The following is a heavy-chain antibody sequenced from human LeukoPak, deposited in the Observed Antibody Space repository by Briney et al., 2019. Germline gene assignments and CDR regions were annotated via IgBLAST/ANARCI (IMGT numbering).Heavy chain of an antibody. CDR3: VRQSGLRYEFGY. D-gene: IGHD5-12*01. CDR1: GFTFSSYS. J-gene: IGHJ4*02. CDR2: ISSGGGTYI. Sequence: GGSLRLSCAASGFTFSSYSMDWVRQAPGKGLEWVSAISSGGGTYIYYGDSVKGRFTISRDNAENSLYLQMNSLRAEDTAVYYCVRQSGLRYEFGYWGQGTLVTVSS. V-gene: IGHV3-21*01.